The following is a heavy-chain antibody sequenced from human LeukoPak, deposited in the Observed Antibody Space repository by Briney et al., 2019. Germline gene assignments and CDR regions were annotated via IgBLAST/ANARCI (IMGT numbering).Heavy chain of an antibody. CDR3: ARGRGTSGSNRDFYYYYYMDV. V-gene: IGHV1-3*01. CDR1: GYIFTDYA. Sequence: GASVKVSCKASGYIFTDYAIHWLRHAPGQRPEWMGWMNAGNGNTKYSQKFQGRITLIRDTSAATAYMELSSLRHDDLAVYYCARGRGTSGSNRDFYYYYYMDVWGKGTTVTVSS. J-gene: IGHJ6*03. D-gene: IGHD2-15*01. CDR2: MNAGNGNT.